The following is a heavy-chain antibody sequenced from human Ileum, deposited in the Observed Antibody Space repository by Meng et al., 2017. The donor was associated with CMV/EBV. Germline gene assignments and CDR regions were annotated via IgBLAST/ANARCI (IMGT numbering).Heavy chain of an antibody. CDR2: LNWNGANT. Sequence: GGSLRLSCTASGFRFDDYGMSWVRQAPGKGLEWVSALNWNGANTRYADSVRGRFTISRDNAKNSLYLEMNSLRAEDTALYYCARDFSPYCSGCSCYYYYGMDVWGHGTTVTGAS. V-gene: IGHV3-20*04. J-gene: IGHJ6*02. D-gene: IGHD2-15*01. CDR3: ARDFSPYCSGCSCYYYYGMDV. CDR1: GFRFDDYG.